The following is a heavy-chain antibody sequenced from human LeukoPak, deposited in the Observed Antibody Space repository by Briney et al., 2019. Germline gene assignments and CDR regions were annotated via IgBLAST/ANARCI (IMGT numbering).Heavy chain of an antibody. V-gene: IGHV4-34*01. J-gene: IGHJ6*02. Sequence: SEPLSLTCAVYGGSFSGYYWSWIRQPPGKGLEWIGEITHSGSTNYNPSLKSRVTISVDTSKNQFSLKLSSVTTADTAVYYCARSFMVRGVHYGMDVWGQGTRVTVSS. CDR2: ITHSGST. CDR3: ARSFMVRGVHYGMDV. CDR1: GGSFSGYY. D-gene: IGHD3-10*01.